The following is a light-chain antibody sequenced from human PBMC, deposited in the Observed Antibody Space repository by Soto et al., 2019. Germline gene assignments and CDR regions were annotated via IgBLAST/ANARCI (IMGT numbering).Light chain of an antibody. V-gene: IGKV1-9*01. CDR1: QTVSSY. J-gene: IGKJ3*01. CDR3: QQLNNFVT. CDR2: DAS. Sequence: DLQLTQSPSFLSASVGERVTITCRASQTVSSYLVWYQQKPGKAPKVLITDASTLQSGVPSRFSGSGFGTEFTLTIRGLQPEDVATYYCQQLNNFVTFGPGTKVNI.